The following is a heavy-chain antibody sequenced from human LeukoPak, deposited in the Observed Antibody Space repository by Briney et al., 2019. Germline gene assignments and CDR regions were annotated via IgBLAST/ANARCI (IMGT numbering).Heavy chain of an antibody. CDR2: INPSGGST. V-gene: IGHV1-46*01. CDR3: ATDTAMAYSDY. D-gene: IGHD5-18*01. J-gene: IGHJ4*02. CDR1: GYTFTSYY. Sequence: GASVKVSCKASGYTFTSYYMHWVRQAPGQGLEWMGIINPSGGSTSYAQKSQGRVTMTRDTSTSTVYMELSSLRSEDTAVYYCATDTAMAYSDYWGQGTLVTVSS.